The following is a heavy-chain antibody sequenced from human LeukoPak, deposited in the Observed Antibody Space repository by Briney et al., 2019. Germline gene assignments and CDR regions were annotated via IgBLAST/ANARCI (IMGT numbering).Heavy chain of an antibody. J-gene: IGHJ4*02. CDR3: ARSSTSRGLDY. CDR2: INHSGST. D-gene: IGHD2-2*01. V-gene: IGHV4-34*01. Sequence: PSETQSLTCAVYGGSFSGYYWSWIRQPPGKGLEWIGEINHSGSTNYNPSLKSRVTISVDTSKNQFSLKLSSVTAADTAVYYCARSSTSRGLDYWGQGTLVTVSS. CDR1: GGSFSGYY.